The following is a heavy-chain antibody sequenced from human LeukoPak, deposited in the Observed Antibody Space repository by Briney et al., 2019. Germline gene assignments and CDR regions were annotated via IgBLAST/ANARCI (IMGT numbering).Heavy chain of an antibody. Sequence: GGSLRLSCAASGFTFSSYSMNWVRQAPGNGLEWVSCISSSSNNLYYTDSVKGRFTISRDNAKNSLYLQMNSLRAEDTTVYCTRVCTGGVRLADWGQGTLVTVSS. J-gene: IGHJ4*02. V-gene: IGHV3-21*01. CDR2: ISSSSNNL. CDR1: GFTFSSYS. D-gene: IGHD2-8*02. CDR3: TRVCTGGVRLAD.